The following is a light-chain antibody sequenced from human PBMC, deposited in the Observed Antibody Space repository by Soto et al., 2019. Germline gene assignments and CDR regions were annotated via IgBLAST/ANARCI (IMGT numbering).Light chain of an antibody. CDR2: AAS. J-gene: IGKJ2*04. CDR1: QGISSY. CDR3: QHYSPPTAAWR. Sequence: VIWMTQSPSLLSASTGDRVTISCRMSQGISSYLAWYQQKPGKAPELLIYAASTLQSGVPSRFSGSGSGTEYTLTISRFKDNEYACYHRQHYSPPTAAWRFGGGT. V-gene: IGKV1D-8*03.